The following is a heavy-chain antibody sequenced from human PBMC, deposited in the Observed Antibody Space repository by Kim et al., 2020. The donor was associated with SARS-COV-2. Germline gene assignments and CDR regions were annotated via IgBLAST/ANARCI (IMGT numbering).Heavy chain of an antibody. J-gene: IGHJ3*02. CDR3: ARGHKLLWFGGDAFDR. D-gene: IGHD3-10*01. Sequence: GGSLRLSCAASGFTFRTYAMHWVRQGPGKGLEWVAVISYDGNNQDNADSVKGRFTISRDNSKNTLYLQMNSLRAEDTAVYYCARGHKLLWFGGDAFDRWCQGTVVTVSS. V-gene: IGHV3-30*04. CDR1: GFTFRTYA. CDR2: ISYDGNNQ.